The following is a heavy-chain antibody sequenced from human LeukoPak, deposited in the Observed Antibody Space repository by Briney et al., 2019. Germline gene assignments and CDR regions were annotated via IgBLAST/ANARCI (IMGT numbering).Heavy chain of an antibody. Sequence: PGGSLRLSCAASGFIFRNYWMAWVRQTTGKGLEWVANIKHDGSDKNYVDSVKGRFTISRDNAKNSVYLQITSLRAEYTTVYYCGTTGGRTVTAFDSWGQGILVTVSS. CDR3: GTTGGRTVTAFDS. V-gene: IGHV3-7*02. D-gene: IGHD2-21*02. J-gene: IGHJ4*02. CDR2: IKHDGSDK. CDR1: GFIFRNYW.